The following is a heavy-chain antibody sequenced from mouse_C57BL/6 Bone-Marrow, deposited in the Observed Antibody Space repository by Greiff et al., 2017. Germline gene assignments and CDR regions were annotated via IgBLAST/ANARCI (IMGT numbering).Heavy chain of an antibody. Sequence: QVHVKQPGAELVMPGASVKLSCKASGYTFTSYWMHWVKQRPGQGLEWIGEIDPSDSYTNYNQKFKGKSTLTVDKSSSTANMQLSSLTSADSAVYYCAREGGGSSLFAYWGQGTLVTVSA. CDR1: GYTFTSYW. CDR2: IDPSDSYT. D-gene: IGHD1-1*01. V-gene: IGHV1-69*01. CDR3: AREGGGSSLFAY. J-gene: IGHJ3*01.